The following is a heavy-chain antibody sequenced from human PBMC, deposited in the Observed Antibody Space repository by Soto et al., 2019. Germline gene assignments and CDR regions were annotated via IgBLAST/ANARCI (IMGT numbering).Heavy chain of an antibody. J-gene: IGHJ4*02. Sequence: PSETLSLTCAVYGGSFSGYYWSWIRQPPGKGLEWIGEINHSGSTNYNPSLKSRVTISVDTSKNQFSLKLSSVTAADTAVYYCARAMVRGVSHWGQGTLVTVSS. CDR3: ARAMVRGVSH. CDR1: GGSFSGYY. D-gene: IGHD3-10*01. CDR2: INHSGST. V-gene: IGHV4-34*01.